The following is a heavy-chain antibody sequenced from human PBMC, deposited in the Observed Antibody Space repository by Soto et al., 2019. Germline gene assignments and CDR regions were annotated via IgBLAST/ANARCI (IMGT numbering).Heavy chain of an antibody. V-gene: IGHV1-69*02. CDR3: ARYYGSSGPDL. J-gene: IGHJ2*01. Sequence: ASVKVSCKASGGTFSSYTISWVRQAPGQGLEWMGRIIPILGIANYAQKFQGRVTITADKSTSTAYMELSSPRSEDTAVYYCARYYGSSGPDLWGRGTRVTVSS. CDR2: IIPILGIA. CDR1: GGTFSSYT. D-gene: IGHD3-22*01.